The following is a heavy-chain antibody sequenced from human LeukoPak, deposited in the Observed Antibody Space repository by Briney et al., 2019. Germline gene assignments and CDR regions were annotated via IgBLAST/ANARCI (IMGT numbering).Heavy chain of an antibody. CDR1: GFVFGDYY. J-gene: IGHJ4*02. CDR2: ISSGTINHS. D-gene: IGHD3-22*01. V-gene: IGHV3-11*06. CDR3: ARDGDSSGHNFDY. Sequence: PGGTLRLSCKASGFVFGDYYMNWIRQAPGKGLECLSYISSGTINHSNYADSVKGRFTISRDNARNSLYLQMNSLRDEDTAVYYCARDGDSSGHNFDYWGQGTLVTVSS.